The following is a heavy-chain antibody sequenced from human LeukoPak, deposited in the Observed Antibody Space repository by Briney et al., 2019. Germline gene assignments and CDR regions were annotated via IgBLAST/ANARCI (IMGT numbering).Heavy chain of an antibody. D-gene: IGHD3-10*01. V-gene: IGHV3-74*01. CDR1: GFIFSDYW. Sequence: GGSLRLSCAASGFIFSDYWMHWVRQAPGKGLVWVSRINSDGSSTSHADSVKGRFTISRDNSKNTLYLQMNSLRAEDTAVYYCASTGALFNDYWGQGTLVTVSS. CDR2: INSDGSST. J-gene: IGHJ4*02. CDR3: ASTGALFNDY.